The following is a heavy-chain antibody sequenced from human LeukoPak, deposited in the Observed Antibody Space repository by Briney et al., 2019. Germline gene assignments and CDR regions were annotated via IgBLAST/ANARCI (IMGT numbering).Heavy chain of an antibody. D-gene: IGHD3-22*01. CDR2: IFYSGST. Sequence: PSETLSLTCTVSGGSISTSNYYWGWIRQPPGKGLEWIGNIFYSGSTYYSPSLRSRVTISLDTSRNQFSLKLNSVTAADTAVYYCARDLYGGSDSGAYFYPFDYWGQGTLVTVSS. J-gene: IGHJ4*02. V-gene: IGHV4-39*07. CDR3: ARDLYGGSDSGAYFYPFDY. CDR1: GGSISTSNYY.